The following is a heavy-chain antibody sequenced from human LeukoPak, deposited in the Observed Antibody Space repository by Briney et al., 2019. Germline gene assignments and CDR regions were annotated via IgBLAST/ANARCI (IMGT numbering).Heavy chain of an antibody. CDR2: ISAYNGNT. CDR1: GYTFTSYG. Sequence: ASVKVSCKASGYTFTSYGISWVRQAPGQGLEWMGWISAYNGNTNYAQKLQGRVTMTTDTSTSTAYMELRSLRSDDTAVYYCARCGRIGARRFFYYMDGWGKGTTVTVSS. D-gene: IGHD6-6*01. CDR3: ARCGRIGARRFFYYMDG. J-gene: IGHJ6*03. V-gene: IGHV1-18*01.